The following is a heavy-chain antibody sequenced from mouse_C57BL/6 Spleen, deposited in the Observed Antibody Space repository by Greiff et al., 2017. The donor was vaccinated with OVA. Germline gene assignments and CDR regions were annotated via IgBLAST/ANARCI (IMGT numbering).Heavy chain of an antibody. CDR1: GFNIKDDY. CDR3: TTSSGYAMDY. D-gene: IGHD3-2*02. J-gene: IGHJ4*01. CDR2: IDPENGDT. Sequence: VQLKESGAELVRPGASVKLSCTASGFNIKDDYMHWVKQRPEQGLEWIGWIDPENGDTEYASKFQGKATITADTSSTTAYLQLSSLTSEDTAVYYCTTSSGYAMDYWGQGTSVTVSS. V-gene: IGHV14-4*01.